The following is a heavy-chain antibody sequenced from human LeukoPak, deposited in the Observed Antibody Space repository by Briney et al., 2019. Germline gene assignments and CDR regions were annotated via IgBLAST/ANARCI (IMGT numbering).Heavy chain of an antibody. CDR1: GYTFTHQW. V-gene: IGHV5-51*01. D-gene: IGHD3-10*01. Sequence: GESLRISCKASGYTFTHQWIGWVRQMSGSGLEWMGIIYPRNSDTIYSPSFQGHVTISADTSINTAYLEWSSLEASDTAIYYCARHSDVIGAIWGQGTLVTVSS. CDR3: ARHSDVIGAI. CDR2: IYPRNSDT. J-gene: IGHJ4*02.